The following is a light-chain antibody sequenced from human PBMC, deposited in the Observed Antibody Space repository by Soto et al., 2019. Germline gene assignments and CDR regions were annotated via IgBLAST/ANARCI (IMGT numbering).Light chain of an antibody. J-gene: IGLJ3*02. Sequence: QSVLTQPPSASGTPGQRVTISCSGSSSNIGSNTVSWYQQLPGTAPKLLIYTNDQRPLGVPDRFSGSKSGTSASLAISGLQSEDEAHYYCAAWDDSLNGLWVFGGGTKLTVL. CDR1: SSNIGSNT. V-gene: IGLV1-44*01. CDR3: AAWDDSLNGLWV. CDR2: TND.